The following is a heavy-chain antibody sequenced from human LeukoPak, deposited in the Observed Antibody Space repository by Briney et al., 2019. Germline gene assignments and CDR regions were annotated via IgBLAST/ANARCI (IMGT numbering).Heavy chain of an antibody. V-gene: IGHV4-59*01. CDR1: GGSISSYY. D-gene: IGHD3-22*01. CDR2: IYYSGST. Sequence: SETLSLTCTVSGGSISSYYWSWIRQPPGKGLEWIGYIYYSGSTNYNPSLKSRVTISVDTSKNQFSLKLSSVTAADTAVYYCARTDSLDAFDIWGQGPMVTVSS. J-gene: IGHJ3*02. CDR3: ARTDSLDAFDI.